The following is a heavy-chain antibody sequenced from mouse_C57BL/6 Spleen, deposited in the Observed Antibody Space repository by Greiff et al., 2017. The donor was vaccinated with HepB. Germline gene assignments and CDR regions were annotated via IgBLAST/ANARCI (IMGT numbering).Heavy chain of an antibody. D-gene: IGHD1-1*01. Sequence: QVHVKQPGAELVRPGSSVKLSCKASGYTFTSYWMHWVKQRPIQGLEWIGNIDPSDSETHYNQKFKDKATLTVDKSSSTAYMQLSSLTSEESAVYYCASYYGSRDYWGQGTTLTVSS. CDR1: GYTFTSYW. J-gene: IGHJ2*01. CDR3: ASYYGSRDY. CDR2: IDPSDSET. V-gene: IGHV1-52*01.